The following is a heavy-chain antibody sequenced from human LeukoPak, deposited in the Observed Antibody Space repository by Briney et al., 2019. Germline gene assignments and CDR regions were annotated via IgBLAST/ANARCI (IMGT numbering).Heavy chain of an antibody. CDR1: GFNFIDYS. CDR3: AKTPPGLPL. J-gene: IGHJ4*02. Sequence: GGSLRLSCAASGFNFIDYSMNWVRQAPGKGLEWVSAISGSGGSTYYADSVKGRFTISRDNSKNTLYLQMNSLRAEDTAVYYCAKTPPGLPLWGQGTLVTVSS. D-gene: IGHD1-14*01. CDR2: ISGSGGST. V-gene: IGHV3-23*01.